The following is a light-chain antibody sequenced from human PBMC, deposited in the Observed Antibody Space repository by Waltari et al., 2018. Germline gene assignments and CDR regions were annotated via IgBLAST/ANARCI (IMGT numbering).Light chain of an antibody. CDR2: DAS. CDR3: QQYDNLPLT. V-gene: IGKV1-33*01. CDR1: PAINNY. Sequence: DIQMTQSPSSLSASVGDRVTITCQASPAINNYLNWYQQKPGKAPKLLIYDASNLETGVPSRFSGSDSGTDFTFTISSLQPEDIATYYCQQYDNLPLTFGGGTKVEIK. J-gene: IGKJ4*01.